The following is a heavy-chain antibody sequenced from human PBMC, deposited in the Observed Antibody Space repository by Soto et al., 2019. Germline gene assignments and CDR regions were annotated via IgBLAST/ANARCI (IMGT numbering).Heavy chain of an antibody. CDR1: GGSISSGGYY. J-gene: IGHJ3*02. Sequence: QVQLQESGPGLVKPSQTLSLTCTVSGGSISSGGYYWSWTRQHPGKGLEWIGYIYYSGSTYYNPSLKSRVTISVDTSKNQFSLKLSSVTAADTAAYYCARYDNSGSHGFDIWGQGTMVTVSS. D-gene: IGHD3-22*01. CDR3: ARYDNSGSHGFDI. V-gene: IGHV4-31*03. CDR2: IYYSGST.